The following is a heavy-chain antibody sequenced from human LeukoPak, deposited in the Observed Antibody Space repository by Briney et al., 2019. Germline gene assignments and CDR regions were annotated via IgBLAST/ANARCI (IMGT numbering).Heavy chain of an antibody. D-gene: IGHD5-18*01. CDR3: ARGSLGTAMVHDC. CDR1: GFTVRSNY. J-gene: IGHJ4*02. CDR2: IYSAGTT. V-gene: IGHV3-53*01. Sequence: GGSLRLSCAASGFTVRSNYMSWVRQAPGKGLEWVSVIYSAGTTYYADSVKGRFTISRDNSENTLYLQMNSLRAEDTAVYYCARGSLGTAMVHDCWGQGTLVTVSS.